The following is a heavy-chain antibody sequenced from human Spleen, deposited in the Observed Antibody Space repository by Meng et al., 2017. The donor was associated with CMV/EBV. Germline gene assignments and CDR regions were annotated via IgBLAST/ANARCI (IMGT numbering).Heavy chain of an antibody. D-gene: IGHD2-21*01. CDR3: ARHIHWQTVPWFDP. CDR1: GESFSGYY. CDR2: IHHSGST. V-gene: IGHV4-34*01. Sequence: GSLRLSCAVFGESFSGYYWSWIRQPPGKGLEWIGEIHHSGSTNYNPSLKSRVTISVDTSKNQFSLKLSSVTAADTAVYYCARHIHWQTVPWFDPWGQGTLVTASS. J-gene: IGHJ5*02.